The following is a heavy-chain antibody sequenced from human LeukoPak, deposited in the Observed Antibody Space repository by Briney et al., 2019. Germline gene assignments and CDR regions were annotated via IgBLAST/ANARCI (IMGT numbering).Heavy chain of an antibody. D-gene: IGHD3-22*01. V-gene: IGHV3-7*01. CDR3: ARRPGGYYDSNGILEYFDY. CDR1: GFAFSSYW. Sequence: QSGGSLRLSCAASGFAFSSYWMSWVRQAPGEGLEWVANIKEDGSEKYFVDSVKGRFTISRDNAKNTLYLQMNSLRAEDTAVYYCARRPGGYYDSNGILEYFDYWGQGTLVTVSS. J-gene: IGHJ4*02. CDR2: IKEDGSEK.